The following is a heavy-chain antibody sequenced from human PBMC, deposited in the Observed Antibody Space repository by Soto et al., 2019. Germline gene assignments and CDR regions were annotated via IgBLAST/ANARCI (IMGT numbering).Heavy chain of an antibody. D-gene: IGHD3-22*01. CDR3: ARGRGYYDRQGASGYDY. CDR1: GGTFSSYA. CDR2: IIPIFGTA. J-gene: IGHJ4*02. Sequence: QVQLVQSGAEVKKPGSSVKVSCKASGGTFSSYAISWVRQAPGQGLEWMGGIIPIFGTANYAQKFQGRVTITADESTSTAYMELSSLRSEDTAVYYCARGRGYYDRQGASGYDYWGQGTLVTVSS. V-gene: IGHV1-69*01.